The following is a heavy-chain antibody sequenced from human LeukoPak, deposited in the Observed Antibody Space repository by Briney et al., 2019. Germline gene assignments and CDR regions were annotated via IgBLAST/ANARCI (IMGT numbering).Heavy chain of an antibody. D-gene: IGHD4-11*01. J-gene: IGHJ4*02. CDR3: ARVYMNYFDY. CDR2: IYSGGST. CDR1: GFTDSSNH. V-gene: IGHV3-66*01. Sequence: GRTLSLSCAASGFTDSSNHLTCVPQAPGKGLEEGSIIYSGGSTYYADSVKGRFPLSRDNSKNTVHLQMNSLRAEDTAVYYCARVYMNYFDYWGQGTLVTVSS.